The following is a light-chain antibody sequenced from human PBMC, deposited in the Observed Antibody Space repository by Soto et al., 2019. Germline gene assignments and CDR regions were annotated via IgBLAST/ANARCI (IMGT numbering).Light chain of an antibody. CDR3: QQTYSTPLT. CDR1: QSITY. J-gene: IGKJ4*01. V-gene: IGKV1-39*01. CDR2: AAS. Sequence: DIQMTQSPSSLSASVGDIVTITCRASQSITYLNWYQQKPGKAPKLLIYAASSLQSGVPSRFSGSGSGTHFTLTISSLQPEDFASYYCQQTYSTPLTFGGGTKVDIK.